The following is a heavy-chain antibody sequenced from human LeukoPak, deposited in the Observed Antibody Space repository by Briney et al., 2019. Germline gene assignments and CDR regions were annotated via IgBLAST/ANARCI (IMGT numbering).Heavy chain of an antibody. V-gene: IGHV3-30-3*01. J-gene: IGHJ6*02. CDR2: ISYDGSNK. Sequence: GGSLRLSCAASGFTFSSYAMNWVRQAPGKGLEWVAVISYDGSNKYYADSVKGRFTISRDNSKNTLYLQMNSLRAEDTAVYYCARSGSSPLFYYGMDVWGQGTTVTVSS. CDR3: ARSGSSPLFYYGMDV. CDR1: GFTFSSYA. D-gene: IGHD2-15*01.